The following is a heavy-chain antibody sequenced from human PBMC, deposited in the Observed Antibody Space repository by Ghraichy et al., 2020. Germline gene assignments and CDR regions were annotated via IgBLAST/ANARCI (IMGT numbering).Heavy chain of an antibody. Sequence: LSLTCAASGFTFSSYAMSWVRQAPGKGLEWVSAISGSGGSTYYADSVKGRFTISRDNSKNSLYLQMNSLRAEDTAVYYCAKGSFVDTAMVMDAFDIWGQGTMVTVSS. CDR1: GFTFSSYA. CDR2: ISGSGGST. J-gene: IGHJ3*02. V-gene: IGHV3-23*01. D-gene: IGHD5-18*01. CDR3: AKGSFVDTAMVMDAFDI.